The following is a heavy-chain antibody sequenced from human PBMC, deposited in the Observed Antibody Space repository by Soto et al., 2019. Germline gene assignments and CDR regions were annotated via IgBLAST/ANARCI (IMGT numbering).Heavy chain of an antibody. Sequence: ASVKVSCKASGGTFSCYAIYWVRHAPGQGLEWMGWINPNSGGTNYAQKFQGWVTMTRDTSISTAYMELSRLRSDDTAVYYCARADYDSSGSHNWFAPRGQGTLVTVSS. CDR3: ARADYDSSGSHNWFAP. CDR2: INPNSGGT. V-gene: IGHV1-2*04. J-gene: IGHJ5*02. D-gene: IGHD3-22*01. CDR1: GGTFSCYA.